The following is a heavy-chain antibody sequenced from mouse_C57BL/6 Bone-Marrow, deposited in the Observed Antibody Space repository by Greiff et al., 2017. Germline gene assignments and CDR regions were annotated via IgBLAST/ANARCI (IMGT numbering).Heavy chain of an antibody. CDR1: GYTFTDYN. V-gene: IGHV1-22*01. Sequence: EVKVVESGPELVKPGASVKMSCKASGYTFTDYNMHWVKQSHGKSLEWIGYINPNNGGTSYNQKFKGKATLTVNKSSSTAYMELRSLTSEDSAVYYCAFYDYDGFYWGQGTTLTVSS. J-gene: IGHJ2*01. D-gene: IGHD2-4*01. CDR3: AFYDYDGFY. CDR2: INPNNGGT.